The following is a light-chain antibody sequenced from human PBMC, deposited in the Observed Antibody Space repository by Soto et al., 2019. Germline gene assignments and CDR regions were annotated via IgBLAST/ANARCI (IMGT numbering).Light chain of an antibody. CDR2: RNN. Sequence: QAVVTQPPSASGTPGQRVTISCSGSSSNIGSNYVYWYQQLPGTAPKLLIYRNNQRSSGIPDRFSGSKSGTSASLDICGLRSADEADYYCAAWDDRLSGPVFGGGTKVTVL. V-gene: IGLV1-47*01. J-gene: IGLJ2*01. CDR3: AAWDDRLSGPV. CDR1: SSNIGSNY.